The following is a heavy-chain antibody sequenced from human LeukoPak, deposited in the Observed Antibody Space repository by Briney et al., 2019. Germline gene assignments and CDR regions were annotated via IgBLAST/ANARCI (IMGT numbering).Heavy chain of an antibody. CDR3: AGLWFGDTPTHQGYAFDI. CDR1: GGSISSGGYY. V-gene: IGHV4-31*03. CDR2: IYYSGST. J-gene: IGHJ3*02. Sequence: SQTLSLTCTVSGGSISSGGYYWSWIRQHPGKGLEWIGYIYYSGSTYYNPSLKSRVTISVDTSKNQFSLKLSSVTAADTAVYYCAGLWFGDTPTHQGYAFDIWGQGTMVTVSS. D-gene: IGHD3-10*01.